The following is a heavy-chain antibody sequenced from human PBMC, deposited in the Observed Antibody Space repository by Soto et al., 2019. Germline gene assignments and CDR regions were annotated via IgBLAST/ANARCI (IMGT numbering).Heavy chain of an antibody. D-gene: IGHD4-17*01. V-gene: IGHV4-39*01. CDR1: GGSVTNSSYY. J-gene: IGHJ4*02. CDR2: VYYRGRG. CDR3: VSQRTTVPTQAYFDF. Sequence: SETLSLTCTVSGGSVTNSSYYWGWIRQSPGKGLEWIGSVYYRGRGYSKSSVKSRVTISVDTSKNRFSLSLNSVTASDTAVYFCVSQRTTVPTQAYFDFWGPGALVSVSS.